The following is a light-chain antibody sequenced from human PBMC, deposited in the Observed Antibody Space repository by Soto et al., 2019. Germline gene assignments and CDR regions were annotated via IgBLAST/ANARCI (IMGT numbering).Light chain of an antibody. CDR3: GTWDSSLSAV. CDR1: SSNIGNNY. V-gene: IGLV1-51*02. CDR2: ENN. J-gene: IGLJ1*01. Sequence: QSVLTQPPSVSAAPGQKVTISCSGSSSNIGNNYVSWYQQLPGTAPKLLIYENNKRPSGISDRFSGSKSCTSATLGITGLQTGDEADYYCGTWDSSLSAVFGTGTKVTVL.